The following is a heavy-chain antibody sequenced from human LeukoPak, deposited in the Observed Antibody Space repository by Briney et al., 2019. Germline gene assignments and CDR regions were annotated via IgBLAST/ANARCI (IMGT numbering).Heavy chain of an antibody. J-gene: IGHJ4*02. Sequence: GGSLRLSCGASGFTFSRYWISWVRQAPGKGLEWVANIKQDGSEKYYVDSVKGRFTISRDNAKNSLYLQMNSLRGEDTAVYYCVRVSCTNGVCYGFDYWGQGTLVTVSS. CDR1: GFTFSRYW. CDR2: IKQDGSEK. V-gene: IGHV3-7*01. CDR3: VRVSCTNGVCYGFDY. D-gene: IGHD2-8*01.